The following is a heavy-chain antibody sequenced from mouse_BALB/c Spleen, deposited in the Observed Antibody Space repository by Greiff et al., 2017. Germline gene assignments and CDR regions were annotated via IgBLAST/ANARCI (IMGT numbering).Heavy chain of an antibody. V-gene: IGHV3-8*02. Sequence: EVQLQESGPSLVKPSQTLSLTCSVTGDSITSCYWNWIRKFPGNKLEYMGYISYSGSTYYYPSLKSRISITRDTSKNQYYLQLNSVTTEDTASYCCARYRVGRGAMDYWGQGTSVTVSS. D-gene: IGHD4-1*01. J-gene: IGHJ4*01. CDR2: ISYSGST. CDR3: ARYRVGRGAMDY. CDR1: GDSITSCY.